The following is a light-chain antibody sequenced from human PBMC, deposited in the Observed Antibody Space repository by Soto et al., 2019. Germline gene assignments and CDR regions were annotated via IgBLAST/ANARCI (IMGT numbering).Light chain of an antibody. V-gene: IGKV3-20*01. J-gene: IGKJ3*01. CDR1: QSVSSSY. CDR2: GAS. Sequence: EIVLTQSPGTLSLSPGERATLSCRASQSVSSSYLAWYQQKPGQAPRLLIYGASSRATGIPDRFSGSGSGTDFTLTISRLEPEDFAVDYWQQYGSSLFTFGPGTKVDIK. CDR3: QQYGSSLFT.